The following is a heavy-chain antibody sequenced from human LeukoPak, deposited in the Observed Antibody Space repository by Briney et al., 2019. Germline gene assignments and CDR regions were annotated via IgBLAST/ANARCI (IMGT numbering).Heavy chain of an antibody. J-gene: IGHJ3*02. CDR3: ARDRDYNIAFDI. V-gene: IGHV4-59*02. CDR1: GFTVSSNF. D-gene: IGHD4-11*01. Sequence: PGGSLRLSCAASGFTVSSNFMSWIRQPPGKGLEWIGYIYYSGSTNYNPSLKSRVTISVDTSKNQFSLKLSSVTAADTAVYYCARDRDYNIAFDIWGQGTMVTVSS. CDR2: IYYSGST.